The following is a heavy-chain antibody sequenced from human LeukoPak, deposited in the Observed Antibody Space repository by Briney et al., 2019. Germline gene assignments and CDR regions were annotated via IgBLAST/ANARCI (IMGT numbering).Heavy chain of an antibody. CDR2: IKSKTDGGTT. D-gene: IGHD1-7*01. V-gene: IGHV3-15*01. Sequence: AGGSLRLSCAASGFTFTNAWMSWVRQAPGKGLEWVGRIKSKTDGGTTDYAAPVKGRFTISRDDSKNTLFLQMNSLKTDDTGVYYCTIWELYGTFDYWGQGTLVTVSS. J-gene: IGHJ4*02. CDR1: GFTFTNAW. CDR3: TIWELYGTFDY.